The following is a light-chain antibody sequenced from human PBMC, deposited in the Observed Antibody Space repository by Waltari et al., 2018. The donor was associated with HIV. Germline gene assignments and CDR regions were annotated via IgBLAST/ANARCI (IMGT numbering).Light chain of an antibody. CDR1: QSVSSSY. CDR3: QQYGSSPPYT. V-gene: IGKV3-20*01. Sequence: IVMTQSPANLSVSPGERATLSCRASQSVSSSYLAWYQQKPGQAPRLLIYGASSRATGIPDRFSGSGSGTDFTLTISRLEPEDFAVYYCQQYGSSPPYTFGQGTKLEIK. J-gene: IGKJ2*01. CDR2: GAS.